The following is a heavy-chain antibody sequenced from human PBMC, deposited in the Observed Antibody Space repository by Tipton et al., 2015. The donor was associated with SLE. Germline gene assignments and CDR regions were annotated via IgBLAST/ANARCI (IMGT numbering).Heavy chain of an antibody. CDR2: ISSSGSTI. V-gene: IGHV3-48*03. D-gene: IGHD6-6*01. Sequence: SLRLSCAASGFTFSSYGMHWVRQAPGKGLEWVSYISSSGSTIYYADSVQGRFTISRDNAKNSLYLQMNSLRAEDTAVYYCARAWYSSSRDFDYRGQGTLVTVSS. CDR3: ARAWYSSSRDFDY. CDR1: GFTFSSYG. J-gene: IGHJ4*02.